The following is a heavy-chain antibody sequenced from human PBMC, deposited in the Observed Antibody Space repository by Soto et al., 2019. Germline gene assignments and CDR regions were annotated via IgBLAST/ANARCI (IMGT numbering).Heavy chain of an antibody. J-gene: IGHJ4*02. CDR3: ATENDPNIFGRFEY. D-gene: IGHD3-3*02. CDR2: LSGSETI. CDR1: GFSISSYA. Sequence: GGSLRLSCAASGFSISSYAMSWVRQAPGKGLEWVSSLSGSETIYQADSVKGRFTISRDNSKNTLYLQMDSLRAEDTAVYYCATENDPNIFGRFEYWGQGTLVTVSS. V-gene: IGHV3-23*01.